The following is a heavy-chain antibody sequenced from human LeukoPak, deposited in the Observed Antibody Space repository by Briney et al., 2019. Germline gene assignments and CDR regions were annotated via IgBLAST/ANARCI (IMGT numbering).Heavy chain of an antibody. V-gene: IGHV3-23*01. D-gene: IGHD3-22*01. Sequence: GGSLRLSCAASGLTFNNYALTWIRQAPGKGLEWVSSISGRGGNTYYADSVKGRFTISRDDSKNTLFLQMNSLRAEDTAVYYCATGFADSLRSPLDYWGQGTLVTVSS. CDR1: GLTFNNYA. J-gene: IGHJ4*02. CDR2: ISGRGGNT. CDR3: ATGFADSLRSPLDY.